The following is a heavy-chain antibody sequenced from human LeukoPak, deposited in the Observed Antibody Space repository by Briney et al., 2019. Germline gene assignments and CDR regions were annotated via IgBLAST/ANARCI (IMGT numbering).Heavy chain of an antibody. CDR3: ATNILVRDIINWFDP. J-gene: IGHJ5*02. CDR1: GYSFADYY. D-gene: IGHD3-10*01. V-gene: IGHV1-2*02. Sequence: GASVTVSCKASGYSFADYYMHWVRQAPGQGLEWMGWIKPNSGGTRSAQKFQGRVTMTRDTSISTAYMELSSLRYDDTAVYYCATNILVRDIINWFDPWGQETLVTVSS. CDR2: IKPNSGGT.